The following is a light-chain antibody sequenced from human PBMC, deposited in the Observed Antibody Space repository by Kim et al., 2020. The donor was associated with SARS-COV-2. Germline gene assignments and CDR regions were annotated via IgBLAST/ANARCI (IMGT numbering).Light chain of an antibody. J-gene: IGLJ1*01. CDR2: SDN. CDR1: SSNIGSNT. CDR3: AAWYDSLNGYV. V-gene: IGLV1-44*01. Sequence: QSVLTQPPSASGTPGQRVTISCSGSSSNIGSNTVNWCQQLPGTAPKLLIYSDNQRPSGVPDRFSGSKSGTSASLAISGLQSEDEADYYCAAWYDSLNGYVFGTGTKVTVL.